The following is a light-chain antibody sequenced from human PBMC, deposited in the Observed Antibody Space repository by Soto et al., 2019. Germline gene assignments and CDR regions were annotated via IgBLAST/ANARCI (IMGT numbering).Light chain of an antibody. J-gene: IGKJ4*02. CDR3: QGRNRWRRGT. CDR2: SAS. V-gene: IGKV3-11*01. Sequence: EVVLTQSPAILSLSPGERATLSCRASQSVSVNFAWYQHKPGQAPKPLIYSASDRAPGIPARFSGSGSGTDFNLTISSLRPEDFAVYYCQGRNRWRRGTFGAGTKVEIK. CDR1: QSVSVN.